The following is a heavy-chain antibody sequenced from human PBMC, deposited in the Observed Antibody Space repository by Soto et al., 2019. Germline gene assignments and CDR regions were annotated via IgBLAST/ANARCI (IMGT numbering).Heavy chain of an antibody. D-gene: IGHD3-22*01. CDR1: GFTFRNHS. V-gene: IGHV3-48*02. Sequence: GGSLRLSCAASGFTFRNHSMSWVRQAPGKGLEWVSYISSSGRTIYYADSVKGRFTFSRDNAKNSLYLQLNSLRDEDTAVYYCARDGGYYDNSGYYRPLFDFWGQGTLVTVSS. J-gene: IGHJ4*02. CDR3: ARDGGYYDNSGYYRPLFDF. CDR2: ISSSGRTI.